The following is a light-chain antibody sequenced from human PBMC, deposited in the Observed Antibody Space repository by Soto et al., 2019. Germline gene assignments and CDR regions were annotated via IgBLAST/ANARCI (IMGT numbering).Light chain of an antibody. CDR1: SSDVGGYNY. V-gene: IGLV2-14*01. CDR2: EVT. CDR3: SSYTSSHTYV. Sequence: QSALTQPASVSESPGQSITVSCTGTSSDVGGYNYVSWYQQHPGKAPKLMIYEVTNRPSGVSNRFSGSKSGNTASLTISGLQAEDEADYFFSSYTSSHTYVFGSGTKLTVL. J-gene: IGLJ1*01.